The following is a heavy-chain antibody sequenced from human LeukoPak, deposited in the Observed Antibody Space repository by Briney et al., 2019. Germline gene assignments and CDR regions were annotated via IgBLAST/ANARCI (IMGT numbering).Heavy chain of an antibody. CDR3: ARAHCSGRGCYQRYDGFDI. CDR1: GFTFSDYS. CDR2: ISSNSAYL. Sequence: GGSLRLSCAASGFTFSDYSMNWVRQAPGKGLEWVSSISSNSAYLYYVDSLRGRFTVSRDNAKSSLSLQMDSLRVEDTAVYYCARAHCSGRGCYQRYDGFDIWGQGTVVTVSS. V-gene: IGHV3-21*01. J-gene: IGHJ3*02. D-gene: IGHD2-15*01.